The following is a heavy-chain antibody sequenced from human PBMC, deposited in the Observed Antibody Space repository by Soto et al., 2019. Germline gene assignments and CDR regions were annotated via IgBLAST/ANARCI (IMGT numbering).Heavy chain of an antibody. CDR1: GGSIISGDYC. CDR3: ARDSTYYDFWSGYSESGYYYYGMDV. Sequence: SETLSLTCTVSGGSIISGDYCWSWIRQPPGKGLEWIGYIYYSGSTYYNPSLKSRVTISVDTSKNQFSLKLSSVTAADTAVYYCARDSTYYDFWSGYSESGYYYYGMDVWGQGTTVTVSS. J-gene: IGHJ6*02. D-gene: IGHD3-3*01. V-gene: IGHV4-30-4*01. CDR2: IYYSGST.